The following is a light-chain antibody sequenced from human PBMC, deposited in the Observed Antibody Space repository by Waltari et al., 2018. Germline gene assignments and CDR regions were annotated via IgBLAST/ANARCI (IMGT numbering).Light chain of an antibody. CDR3: HQSYSTPWT. V-gene: IGKV1-39*01. Sequence: DIQMTQSPSSLSASVGDRVTVTCRASQSISIYLNWYQQRPGKAPNLLIYAASSVESGVPSRFSGSGSGTDFTLTISSLQPEDFATYYCHQSYSTPWTFGQGTKVEIK. CDR1: QSISIY. CDR2: AAS. J-gene: IGKJ1*01.